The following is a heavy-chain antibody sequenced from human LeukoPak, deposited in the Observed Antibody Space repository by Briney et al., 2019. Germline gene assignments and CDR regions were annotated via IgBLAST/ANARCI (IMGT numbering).Heavy chain of an antibody. D-gene: IGHD2-21*02. V-gene: IGHV3-30*04. CDR2: ISYDGSNK. J-gene: IGHJ4*02. Sequence: PGGSLRLSCAASGFTFSSYAMHWVRQAPGKGLEWVAVISYDGSNKYYADSVKGLFTISRDNSQNTLYLQMNSLRAEDTAVYYCARCGGDCYYEYYFDYWGQGTLVTVSS. CDR1: GFTFSSYA. CDR3: ARCGGDCYYEYYFDY.